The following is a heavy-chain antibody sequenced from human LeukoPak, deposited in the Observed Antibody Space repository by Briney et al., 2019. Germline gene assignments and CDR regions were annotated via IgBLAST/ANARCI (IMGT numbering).Heavy chain of an antibody. CDR2: IYWDDDK. CDR1: GFSLSTSGVG. D-gene: IGHD1-20*01. Sequence: GPTLVNPTQTLSLTCTFSGFSLSTSGVGVGWIRQPPGKALEWLAVIYWDDDKRYSPSLKSRLTLTKDTSKNQVVLTMTNLDPVDTATYYCALTQYNFNTPGWFDPWGQGTLLTVSS. CDR3: ALTQYNFNTPGWFDP. V-gene: IGHV2-5*02. J-gene: IGHJ5*02.